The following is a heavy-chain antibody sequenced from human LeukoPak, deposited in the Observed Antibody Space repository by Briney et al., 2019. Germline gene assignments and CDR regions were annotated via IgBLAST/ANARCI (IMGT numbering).Heavy chain of an antibody. J-gene: IGHJ4*02. CDR2: ISPYKGNT. D-gene: IGHD1-1*01. V-gene: IGHV1-18*01. CDR1: GYTFTNYG. Sequence: ASVKVSCKASGYTFTNYGISWMRQAPGHGLEWMGWISPYKGNTNYAQKVQGRVTMTTDTSTSTAYLELRSMRSDDTAMYYCAIRTGIYPYYFDYWGQGTLVTVSS. CDR3: AIRTGIYPYYFDY.